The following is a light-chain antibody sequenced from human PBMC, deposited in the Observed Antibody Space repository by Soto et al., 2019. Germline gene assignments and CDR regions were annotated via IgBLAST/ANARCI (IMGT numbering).Light chain of an antibody. J-gene: IGKJ2*01. CDR2: RAS. Sequence: EIVLTQSPATLSVSPGERATLSCRASQTVSSNLAWYQHTPGQAPRLLIYRASIRATGIPARFSGSGSGTEFTLTISGLQSDDFATYYCQQYNSYPYTFGQGTKLEIK. V-gene: IGKV3D-15*01. CDR1: QTVSSN. CDR3: QQYNSYPYT.